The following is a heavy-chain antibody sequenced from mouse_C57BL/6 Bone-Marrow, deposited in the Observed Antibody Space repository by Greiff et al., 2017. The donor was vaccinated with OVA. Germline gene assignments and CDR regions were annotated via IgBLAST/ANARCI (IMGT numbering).Heavy chain of an antibody. CDR1: GYTFTSYW. Sequence: VQLQQPGAELVRPGSSVKLSCKASGYTFTSYWMDWVKQRPGQGLEWIGNIYPSDSETHYNQKFKDKATLTVDKSSSTAYMQLSSLTSEDSAVYYCARGATVVAGDFDVWGTGTTVTVSS. V-gene: IGHV1-61*01. D-gene: IGHD1-1*01. CDR2: IYPSDSET. CDR3: ARGATVVAGDFDV. J-gene: IGHJ1*03.